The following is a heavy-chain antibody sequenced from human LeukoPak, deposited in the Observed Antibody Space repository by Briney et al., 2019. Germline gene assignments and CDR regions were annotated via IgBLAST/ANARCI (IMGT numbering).Heavy chain of an antibody. V-gene: IGHV1-2*02. D-gene: IGHD6-13*01. CDR1: GCTFTGYH. CDR2: INPNSGGT. J-gene: IGHJ5*02. Sequence: ASVKVSCKASGCTFTGYHMHWVRQAPGQGLEWMGWINPNSGGTNYAQKFQGSVTMTRDTSISTAYMELSSLRSDDTAVYYCAREGYSSSLPNWFDPWGQGTLLTLSS. CDR3: AREGYSSSLPNWFDP.